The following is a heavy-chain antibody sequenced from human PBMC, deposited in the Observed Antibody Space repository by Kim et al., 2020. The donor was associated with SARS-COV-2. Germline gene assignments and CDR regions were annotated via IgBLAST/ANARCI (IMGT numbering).Heavy chain of an antibody. CDR3: VKEYTVRAFGV. CDR2: IWSDGSQW. V-gene: IGHV3-33*06. CDR1: GFTFSRSA. Sequence: GGSLRLSCAASGFTFSRSAMHWVRQGPGKGLEWLAMIWSDGSQWSHADSVRGRFTISRDNFKNVLYLQMTSPRVDDTATYHCVKEYTVRAFGVWGPGTKVTVSS. D-gene: IGHD2-2*02. J-gene: IGHJ3*01.